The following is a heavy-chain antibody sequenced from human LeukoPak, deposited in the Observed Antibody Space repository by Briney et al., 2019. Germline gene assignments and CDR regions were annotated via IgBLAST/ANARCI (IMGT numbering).Heavy chain of an antibody. V-gene: IGHV3-74*01. CDR1: GFTFSSYW. Sequence: GGSLRLSCAASGFTFSSYWMHWVRQAPGKGLVWVSRINSDGSSTSYADSVKGRFTISRDNAKDTLYLQMNSLRAEDTAVYYCARDPGYYYYYGMGVWGQGTTVTVSS. J-gene: IGHJ6*02. CDR2: INSDGSST. CDR3: ARDPGYYYYYGMGV.